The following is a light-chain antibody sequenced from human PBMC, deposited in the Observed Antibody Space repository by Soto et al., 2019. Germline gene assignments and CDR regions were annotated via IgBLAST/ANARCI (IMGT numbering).Light chain of an antibody. J-gene: IGKJ4*01. CDR2: DAS. CDR1: QSISSW. Sequence: DIQMTQSPSTLSASVGDRVTITCRASQSISSWLAWYQQKPGKAPKLLIYDASNLEAGVPSRFRGSGSGTDFTFTISRLQPEDIATYYCQQYDGVPLTFGGGTKVDIK. V-gene: IGKV1-5*01. CDR3: QQYDGVPLT.